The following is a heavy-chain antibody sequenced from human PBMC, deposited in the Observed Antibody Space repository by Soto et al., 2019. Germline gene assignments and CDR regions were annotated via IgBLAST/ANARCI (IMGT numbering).Heavy chain of an antibody. CDR1: GYTFTSYD. CDR2: MNPNSGNT. D-gene: IGHD6-19*01. J-gene: IGHJ5*02. V-gene: IGHV1-8*01. CDR3: ARTRFGAVAGT. Sequence: QVQLVQSGAEVKKPGASVKVSCKTSGYTFTSYDIHWVRQASGQGPEWMGWMNPNSGNTVYEQKFQGRIIMTRNTSMSTAYMELSSLRSEDTAVYYCARTRFGAVAGTWGQGTLVTVSS.